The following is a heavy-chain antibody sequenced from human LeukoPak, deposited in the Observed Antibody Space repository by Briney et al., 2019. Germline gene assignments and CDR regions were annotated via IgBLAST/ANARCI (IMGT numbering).Heavy chain of an antibody. V-gene: IGHV3-23*01. D-gene: IGHD6-13*01. CDR1: GFIFSSYA. J-gene: IGHJ4*02. Sequence: GGSLRLSCAASGFIFSSYAMHWVRQAPGKGLEWVSAISGSGGSTYYADSVKGRFTISRDNSKNTLYLQMNSLRAEDTAVYYCAKGTGSSWIFDYRGQGTLVTVSS. CDR2: ISGSGGST. CDR3: AKGTGSSWIFDY.